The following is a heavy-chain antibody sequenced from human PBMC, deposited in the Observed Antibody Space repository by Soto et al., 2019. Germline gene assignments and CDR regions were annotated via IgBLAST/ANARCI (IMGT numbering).Heavy chain of an antibody. CDR1: GVSVSSGGYS. J-gene: IGHJ6*02. Sequence: PSETLSLTCTVSGVSVSSGGYSWTWIRQHPGKGLEWIGYMYYSGSMYSNPSLKGRVTISVDTSKNQISLKLRSVTVADTAVYYCARDRTRNYGMDVWGRGTTVTVS. V-gene: IGHV4-31*03. CDR2: MYYSGSM. CDR3: ARDRTRNYGMDV.